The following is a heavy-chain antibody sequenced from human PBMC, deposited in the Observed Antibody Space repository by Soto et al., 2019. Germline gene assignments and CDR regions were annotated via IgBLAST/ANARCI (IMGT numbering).Heavy chain of an antibody. V-gene: IGHV4-39*01. CDR2: IYYSGST. CDR3: ARHKGGGHIAAAGTWFDP. Sequence: SETLSLTCTVSGGSISSSSYYWGWIRQPPGKGLEWIGSIYYSGSTYYNPSLKSRVTISVDTSKNQFSLKLSSVTAADTAVYYCARHKGGGHIAAAGTWFDPWGQGTLVTVSS. J-gene: IGHJ5*02. CDR1: GGSISSSSYY. D-gene: IGHD6-13*01.